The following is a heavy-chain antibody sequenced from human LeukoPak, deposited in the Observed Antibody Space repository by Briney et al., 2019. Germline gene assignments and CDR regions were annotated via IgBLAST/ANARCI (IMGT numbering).Heavy chain of an antibody. J-gene: IGHJ6*03. D-gene: IGHD4-11*01. Sequence: PSQTLSLTCTVSGGSISSGDYYWSWIRQPPGKGLEWIGYIYYSGSTYYNPSLESRVTISVDTSKNQFSLKLSSVTAADTAVYYCARADYDYSPLADNYMDVWGKGTTLTVSS. CDR2: IYYSGST. CDR3: ARADYDYSPLADNYMDV. V-gene: IGHV4-30-4*08. CDR1: GGSISSGDYY.